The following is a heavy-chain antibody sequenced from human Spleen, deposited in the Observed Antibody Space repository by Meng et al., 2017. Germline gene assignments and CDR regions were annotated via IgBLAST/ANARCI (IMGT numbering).Heavy chain of an antibody. V-gene: IGHV1-18*04. Sequence: QSGPEVKKPGASVRVSCKPTCYSVTRYAISWGRQAPGQGPEWLGWISANTGKTNYAQKFQDRVTMTTDTSTGTVYTELRGLRSDDTAIYYCARIVSGTEGFDYWGRGTLVTVSS. CDR2: ISANTGKT. J-gene: IGHJ4*02. D-gene: IGHD6-19*01. CDR1: CYSVTRYA. CDR3: ARIVSGTEGFDY.